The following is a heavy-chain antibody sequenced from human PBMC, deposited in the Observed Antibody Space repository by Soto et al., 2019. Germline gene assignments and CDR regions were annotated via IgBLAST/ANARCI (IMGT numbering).Heavy chain of an antibody. CDR3: ARDLSHYDILTGYYTGGMDV. V-gene: IGHV3-48*01. D-gene: IGHD3-9*01. CDR1: GFTFSSYS. J-gene: IGHJ6*02. Sequence: GSLRLSCAASGFTFSSYSRNWVRQAPGKRLEWVSFISSSSSAIFYADSVKGRFTISTDNAKNSLYLQMNSLRAEDTAVYYCARDLSHYDILTGYYTGGMDVWGQGTTVTVSS. CDR2: ISSSSSAI.